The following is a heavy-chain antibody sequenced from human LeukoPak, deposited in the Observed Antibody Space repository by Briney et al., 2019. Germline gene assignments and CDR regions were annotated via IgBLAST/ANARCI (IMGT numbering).Heavy chain of an antibody. CDR3: ASGITMVRGGIDAGNY. CDR1: CGSTSGSSYY. D-gene: IGHD3-10*01. Sequence: PETLSLTSTLACGSTSGSSYYRGCPRHPRGRGLEWRVSIYYSGNTYYNPSFKSRVTISVDTSKNQFSLKLSSVTAAETAVYYCASGITMVRGGIDAGNYWGQGTLVTVSS. J-gene: IGHJ4*02. CDR2: IYYSGNT. V-gene: IGHV4-39*01.